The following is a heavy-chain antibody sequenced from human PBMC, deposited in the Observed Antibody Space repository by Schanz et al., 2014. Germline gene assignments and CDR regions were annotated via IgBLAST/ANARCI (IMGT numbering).Heavy chain of an antibody. V-gene: IGHV1-2*06. CDR2: INPNSGAT. Sequence: QVQLVQSGAEVKKPGASVKVSCQASGYTFTGYYMHWVRQAPGQGLEWMGQINPNSGATIYAQNFQGRVTMTRDTSISTAYMELSRLRSDDTAVYYCARGGGPEDVFDIWGQGTILTVSS. CDR1: GYTFTGYY. D-gene: IGHD5-12*01. CDR3: ARGGGPEDVFDI. J-gene: IGHJ3*02.